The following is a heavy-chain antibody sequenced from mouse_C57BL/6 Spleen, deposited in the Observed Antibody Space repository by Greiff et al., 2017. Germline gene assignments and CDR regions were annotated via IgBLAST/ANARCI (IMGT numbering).Heavy chain of an antibody. J-gene: IGHJ2*01. Sequence: VQLQQSGAELVKPGASVKLSCTASGFNITDYYMHWVKQRTEQGLEWIGRIDPEDGETKYAPKFQGKATITVDTSSNTAYLQLSSLTAEDTAVDYWAREILRSSWDYFDYWGQGTTLTVSS. D-gene: IGHD1-1*01. CDR1: GFNITDYY. CDR3: AREILRSSWDYFDY. V-gene: IGHV14-2*01. CDR2: IDPEDGET.